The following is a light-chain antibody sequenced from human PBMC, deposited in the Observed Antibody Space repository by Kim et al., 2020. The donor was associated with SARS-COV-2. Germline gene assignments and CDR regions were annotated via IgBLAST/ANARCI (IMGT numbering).Light chain of an antibody. J-gene: IGKJ2*01. CDR2: SAS. CDR3: QQSYSIPPT. CDR1: QRVANA. V-gene: IGKV1-39*01. Sequence: ASVGDRVTITCRASQRVANALNWYQQKPGRAPTLLIYSASSVEGGVPSRFSGSGAGTDSTLTISSLQPDDFATYYCQQSYSIPPTFGQGTKLEI.